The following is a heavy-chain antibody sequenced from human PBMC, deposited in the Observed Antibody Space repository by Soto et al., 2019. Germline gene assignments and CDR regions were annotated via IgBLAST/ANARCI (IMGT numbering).Heavy chain of an antibody. J-gene: IGHJ5*02. D-gene: IGHD6-13*01. CDR1: GYTFTGYY. V-gene: IGHV1-2*04. CDR2: INPNSGGT. Sequence: ASVKVSCKASGYTFTGYYMHWVRQAPGQGLEWMGWINPNSGGTNYAQKFQGWVTMTRDTSISTAYMELSRLRSDDTAVYYCARLAAAGTYWFDPWGQGTLVTVSS. CDR3: ARLAAAGTYWFDP.